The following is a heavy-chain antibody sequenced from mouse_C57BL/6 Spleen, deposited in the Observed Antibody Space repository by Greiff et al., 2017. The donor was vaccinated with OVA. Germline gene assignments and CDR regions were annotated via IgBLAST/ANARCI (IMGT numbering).Heavy chain of an antibody. Sequence: EVQLQQSGPELVKPGASVKISCKASGYTFTDYYMNWVKQSHGKSLEWIGDINPNNGGTSYNQKFKGKATLTVDKSSSTAYMELRSLTSEDSAVYYCARDDLIYYGTTWFAYWGQGTLVTVSA. CDR2: INPNNGGT. J-gene: IGHJ3*01. CDR3: ARDDLIYYGTTWFAY. D-gene: IGHD2-1*01. V-gene: IGHV1-26*01. CDR1: GYTFTDYY.